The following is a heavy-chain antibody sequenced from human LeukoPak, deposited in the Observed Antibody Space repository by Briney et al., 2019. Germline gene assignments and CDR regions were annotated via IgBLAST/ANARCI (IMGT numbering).Heavy chain of an antibody. D-gene: IGHD6-13*01. J-gene: IGHJ5*02. V-gene: IGHV1-18*01. CDR1: GYTFTSYG. CDR2: ISAYNGNT. CDR3: AKASRYNWFDP. Sequence: ASVKVSCKASGYTFTSYGISWVRQAPGQGLEWMGWISAYNGNTNCAQKLQGRVTMTTDTSTSTAYMELRSLRSDDTAVYYCAKASRYNWFDPWGQGTLVTVSS.